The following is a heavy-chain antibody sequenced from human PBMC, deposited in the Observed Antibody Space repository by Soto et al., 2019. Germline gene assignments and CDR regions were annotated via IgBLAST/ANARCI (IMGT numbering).Heavy chain of an antibody. CDR2: IYYSGST. Sequence: PSETLSLTCAVSGGSISSGGYSWSWIRQPPGKGLEWIGYIYYSGSTYYNPSLKSRVTISVDTSKNQFSLKLSSVTAADTAVYYCARRYGGTFDYWGQGTLVTVSS. D-gene: IGHD2-15*01. V-gene: IGHV4-30-2*03. CDR1: GGSISSGGYS. J-gene: IGHJ4*02. CDR3: ARRYGGTFDY.